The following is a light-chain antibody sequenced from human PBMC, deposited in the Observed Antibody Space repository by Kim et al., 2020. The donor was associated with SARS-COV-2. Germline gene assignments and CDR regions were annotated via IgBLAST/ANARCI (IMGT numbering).Light chain of an antibody. J-gene: IGKJ2*01. Sequence: RASMNCRSSQSVLYSGNNNNYLAWYQQRPGQPPKLILYWASTRESGVPDRFSGHGSGTDFTLTIDNVQAEDVALYHCQQYYTPLPSFGQGTKLEI. CDR2: WAS. CDR3: QQYYTPLPS. CDR1: QSVLYSGNNNNY. V-gene: IGKV4-1*01.